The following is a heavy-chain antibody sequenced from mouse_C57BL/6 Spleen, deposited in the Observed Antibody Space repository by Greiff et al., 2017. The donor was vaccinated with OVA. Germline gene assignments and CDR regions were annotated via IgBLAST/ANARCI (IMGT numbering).Heavy chain of an antibody. CDR2: ISDGGSYT. Sequence: VQLVESGGGLVKPGGSLKLSCAASGFTFSSYAMSWVRQTPEKRLEWVATISDGGSYTYYPDNVKGRFTISRDNAKNNLYLQMSHLKSEDTAMYYCARDQSPYAMDYWGQGTSVTVSS. V-gene: IGHV5-4*01. J-gene: IGHJ4*01. CDR1: GFTFSSYA. CDR3: ARDQSPYAMDY.